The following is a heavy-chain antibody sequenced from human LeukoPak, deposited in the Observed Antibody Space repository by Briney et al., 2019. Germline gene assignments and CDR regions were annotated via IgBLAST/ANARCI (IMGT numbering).Heavy chain of an antibody. CDR3: AKNGDRGAYCSGGSCYPYYYYYMDV. Sequence: GGSLRLSCAASGFTFSTYTMNWVRQAPGKGLEWVSSISSRSSYIYYADSVKGRFTISRDNAKNSLYLQMNSLRAEDTAIYYCAKNGDRGAYCSGGSCYPYYYYYMDVWGKGTTVTISS. V-gene: IGHV3-21*04. J-gene: IGHJ6*03. D-gene: IGHD2-15*01. CDR1: GFTFSTYT. CDR2: ISSRSSYI.